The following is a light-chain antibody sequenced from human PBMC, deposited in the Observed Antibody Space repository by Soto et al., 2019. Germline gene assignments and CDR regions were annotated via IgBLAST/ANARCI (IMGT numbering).Light chain of an antibody. V-gene: IGKV3-15*01. Sequence: EIVMTQSPATLSVSPGERATLSCRASQSVSSNLAWYQQKPGQAPRLLIYGASTRATGIPARFSGSGSGTEFTLTIGILQSEDFAVYYCQQDNNWPPISFVQGTRLEIK. J-gene: IGKJ5*01. CDR1: QSVSSN. CDR2: GAS. CDR3: QQDNNWPPIS.